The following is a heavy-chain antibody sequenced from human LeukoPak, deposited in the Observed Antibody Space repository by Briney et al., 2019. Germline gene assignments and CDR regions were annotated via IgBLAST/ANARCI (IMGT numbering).Heavy chain of an antibody. D-gene: IGHD4-11*01. Sequence: PGGSLRLSCAASGFTFSSYAMRWVRQAPGKGLEWVSSISGSGDSTYYADSVKGRFTISRDNSKNTQYLQMNSLRAEDTAVYYCADSNYWYPVDYWGQGTLVTVSS. CDR1: GFTFSSYA. V-gene: IGHV3-23*01. CDR2: ISGSGDST. CDR3: ADSNYWYPVDY. J-gene: IGHJ4*02.